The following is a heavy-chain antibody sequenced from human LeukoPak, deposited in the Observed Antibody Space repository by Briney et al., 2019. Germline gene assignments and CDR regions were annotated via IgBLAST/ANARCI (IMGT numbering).Heavy chain of an antibody. CDR1: GFTFSSYE. Sequence: GGPLRLSCAASGFTFSSYEMNWVRQAPGKLLERVSYISSSVSTIYYADSVKDRFTISRHNAKNSLYLQMNSLRAEDTAVYYCAELGITMTGGVWGKGTTVTISS. CDR3: AELGITMTGGV. V-gene: IGHV3-48*03. D-gene: IGHD3-10*02. CDR2: ISSSVSTI. J-gene: IGHJ6*04.